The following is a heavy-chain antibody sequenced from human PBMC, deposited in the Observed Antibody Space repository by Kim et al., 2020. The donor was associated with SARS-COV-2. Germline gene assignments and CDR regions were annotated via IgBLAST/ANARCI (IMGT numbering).Heavy chain of an antibody. CDR3: ARDHSVVGVLET. J-gene: IGHJ4*02. Sequence: TYDNPSLKSRVSISLDTSKNQFSRKLSSVTAADTAVYYCARDHSVVGVLETWGQGTLVTVPS. CDR2: T. V-gene: IGHV4-31*02. D-gene: IGHD1-26*01.